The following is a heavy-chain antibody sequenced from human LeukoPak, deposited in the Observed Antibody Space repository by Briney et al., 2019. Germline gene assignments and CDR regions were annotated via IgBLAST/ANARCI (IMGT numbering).Heavy chain of an antibody. J-gene: IGHJ6*03. CDR2: MNPNSGNT. V-gene: IGHV1-8*01. CDR3: ARGIRWFERGNEIKYYYYYMDV. CDR1: GYTFTSYD. D-gene: IGHD3-10*01. Sequence: ASVKVSCKASGYTFTSYDINWVRQATGQGLEWMGWMNPNSGNTGYAQKFQGRVTMTRNTSISTAYMELSSLRSEDTAVYYCARGIRWFERGNEIKYYYYYMDVWGKGTTVTVSS.